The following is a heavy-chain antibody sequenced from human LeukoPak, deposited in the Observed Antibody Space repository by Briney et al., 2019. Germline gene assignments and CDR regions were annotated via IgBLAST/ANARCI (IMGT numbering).Heavy chain of an antibody. CDR1: GFTFSNYA. Sequence: QSGGSLRLSCTASGFTFSNYAMNWVRQAPGRGLEWVSTISGSGGDTYYADSVKGRFTISRDNSENTLFLLMNSLRAEDTAVYYCAKVFYGDYAGFDYWGQGTLVTVSS. V-gene: IGHV3-23*01. J-gene: IGHJ4*02. CDR2: ISGSGGDT. D-gene: IGHD4-17*01. CDR3: AKVFYGDYAGFDY.